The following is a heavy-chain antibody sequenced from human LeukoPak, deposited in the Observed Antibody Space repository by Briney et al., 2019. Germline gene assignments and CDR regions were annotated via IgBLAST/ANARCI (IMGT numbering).Heavy chain of an antibody. D-gene: IGHD3-9*01. CDR1: GGSISSSSYY. CDR3: ARVRYFDWDFDY. J-gene: IGHJ4*02. V-gene: IGHV4-39*07. CDR2: IYYSGST. Sequence: SETLSLTCTVSGGSISSSSYYWGWIRQPPGKGLEWIGSIYYSGSTYYNPSLKSRVTISVDTSKNQFSLKLSSVTAADTAVYYCARVRYFDWDFDYWGQGTLVTVSS.